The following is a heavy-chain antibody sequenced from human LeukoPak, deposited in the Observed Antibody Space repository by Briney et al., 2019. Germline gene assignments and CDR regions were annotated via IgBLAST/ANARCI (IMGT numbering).Heavy chain of an antibody. V-gene: IGHV4-59*08. CDR2: IYYSGST. D-gene: IGHD6-19*01. J-gene: IGHJ4*02. Sequence: SETLSLTCTVSGGSMSPYHWGWIRQPPGRGLEWTGYIYYSGSTNYNPSPNSRVTISVDTSKNQFSLRLSSVTAADTAIYYCARAVSGRFDYWGQGTQLIVSS. CDR1: GGSMSPYH. CDR3: ARAVSGRFDY.